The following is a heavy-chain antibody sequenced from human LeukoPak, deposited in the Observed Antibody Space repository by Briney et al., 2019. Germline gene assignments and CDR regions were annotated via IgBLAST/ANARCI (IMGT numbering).Heavy chain of an antibody. D-gene: IGHD1-26*01. J-gene: IGHJ4*02. CDR3: ARAIEVGAMTPFDY. Sequence: ASVKVSCKASGYTFTDYYMHWVRQAPGQGLEWMGWINPNSGGTNYAQKFQGRVTMTRDTSISTAYMELSSLRSDDTAVYYCARAIEVGAMTPFDYWGQGTLVTVSS. V-gene: IGHV1-2*02. CDR1: GYTFTDYY. CDR2: INPNSGGT.